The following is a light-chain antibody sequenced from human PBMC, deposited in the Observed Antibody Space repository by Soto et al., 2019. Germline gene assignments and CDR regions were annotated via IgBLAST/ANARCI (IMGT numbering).Light chain of an antibody. J-gene: IGKJ2*01. Sequence: DIQMTQSPSTLSASVGDRVTITWRASQSISSWLAWYQQKPGKAPKLLIYKASTLESGVPSRFSGSGSGTEFTLTISSLQPDDFATYYCQQYNSDPYTFGQGTNLEIK. V-gene: IGKV1-5*03. CDR3: QQYNSDPYT. CDR2: KAS. CDR1: QSISSW.